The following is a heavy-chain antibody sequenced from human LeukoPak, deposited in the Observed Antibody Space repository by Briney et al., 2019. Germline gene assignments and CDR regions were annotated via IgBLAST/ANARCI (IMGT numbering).Heavy chain of an antibody. Sequence: PGGSLRLSRAASGFTFDDYAMHWVRQAPGKGLEWVSGISWNSGSIGYADSVKGRFTISRDNAKNSLYLQMNSLRAEDTALYYCAKDTRPMITFGGVIVEWGQGTLVTVSS. D-gene: IGHD3-16*02. J-gene: IGHJ4*02. V-gene: IGHV3-9*01. CDR2: ISWNSGSI. CDR3: AKDTRPMITFGGVIVE. CDR1: GFTFDDYA.